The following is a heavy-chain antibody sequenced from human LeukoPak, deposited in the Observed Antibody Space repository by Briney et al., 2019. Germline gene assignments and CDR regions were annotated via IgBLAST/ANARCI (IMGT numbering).Heavy chain of an antibody. Sequence: GGSLRLSCAASGFTFDDYAMHWVRQAPGKGLEWVSGISWNSGSIGYADSVKGRFTISRDNAKNSLYLQMNSLRAEDTALYYCAKEVYGDYDGFDYWGQGILVTVSS. CDR1: GFTFDDYA. CDR3: AKEVYGDYDGFDY. V-gene: IGHV3-9*01. CDR2: ISWNSGSI. D-gene: IGHD4-17*01. J-gene: IGHJ4*02.